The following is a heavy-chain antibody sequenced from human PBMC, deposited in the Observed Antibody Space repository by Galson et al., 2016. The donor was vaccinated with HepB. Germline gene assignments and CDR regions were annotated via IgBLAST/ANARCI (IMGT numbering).Heavy chain of an antibody. CDR2: ISGSGGST. Sequence: SLRLSCAASGFTFSSYDMSWVRQAPGKGLEWVSDISGSGGSTYNADSVKGRFTISRENAKNSLYLQMNSLRAGDTAVYYCARGKRRHYYGSGRRLSWYFDLWGRGTLVTVSS. J-gene: IGHJ2*01. D-gene: IGHD3-10*01. CDR1: GFTFSSYD. V-gene: IGHV3-23*01. CDR3: ARGKRRHYYGSGRRLSWYFDL.